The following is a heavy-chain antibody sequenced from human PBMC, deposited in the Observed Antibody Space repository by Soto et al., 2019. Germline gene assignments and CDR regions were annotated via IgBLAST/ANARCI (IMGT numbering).Heavy chain of an antibody. J-gene: IGHJ4*02. D-gene: IGHD1-7*01. Sequence: QVQLVQSGAEVKKPGASVKVSCKASGYTFTGYYMHWVRQAPGQGLEWMGWINPNSGGTNYAQKFQGWVTMTRDTSISTAYMELSTLRSDDTAVYYCARGPGITGTTRIWSTPPGGDYWGQGTLVTVPS. CDR3: ARGPGITGTTRIWSTPPGGDY. CDR2: INPNSGGT. CDR1: GYTFTGYY. V-gene: IGHV1-2*04.